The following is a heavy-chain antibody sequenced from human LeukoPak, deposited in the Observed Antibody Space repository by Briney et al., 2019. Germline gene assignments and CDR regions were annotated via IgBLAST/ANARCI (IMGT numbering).Heavy chain of an antibody. CDR1: GYTFTSYD. D-gene: IGHD5-18*01. Sequence: ASVKVSCKASGYTFTSYDINWVRQATGQGLEWMGWMNPNSGNTGYAQKFQGRVTMTRNTSISTAYMELSSLRAEDTAVYYCARWDTAMGNWFDPWGQGTLVTVSS. J-gene: IGHJ5*02. CDR3: ARWDTAMGNWFDP. CDR2: MNPNSGNT. V-gene: IGHV1-8*01.